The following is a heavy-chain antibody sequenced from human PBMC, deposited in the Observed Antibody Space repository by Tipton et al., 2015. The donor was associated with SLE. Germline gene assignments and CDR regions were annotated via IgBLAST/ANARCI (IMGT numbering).Heavy chain of an antibody. CDR2: VYYTGIT. CDR1: GDSISSSSYY. Sequence: TLSLTCTVSGDSISSSSYYWGWIRQPPGKGLEWIGRVYYTGITYYNSSLKSRVTMSVDTSKNQFSLKLSSVTAADTAVYYCARLPTGFPNWFDPWGQGTLVTVSS. CDR3: ARLPTGFPNWFDP. J-gene: IGHJ5*02. D-gene: IGHD4-17*01. V-gene: IGHV4-39*01.